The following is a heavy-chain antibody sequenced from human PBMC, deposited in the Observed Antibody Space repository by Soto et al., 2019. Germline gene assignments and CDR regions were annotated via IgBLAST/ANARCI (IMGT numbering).Heavy chain of an antibody. CDR1: GYTFTSYG. CDR2: INAGNGNI. J-gene: IGHJ4*02. V-gene: IGHV1-3*05. Sequence: VQLVQSGAEERKPGASVKIFCKPSGYTFTSYGFHWVRQAPGQRPEWMGWINAGNGNIKYSQKFQGRVTVTWDTSATTAYMELSSLRSEDTAVYYCARHGWDYGIDHWGQGTLVTVSS. CDR3: ARHGWDYGIDH. D-gene: IGHD4-17*01.